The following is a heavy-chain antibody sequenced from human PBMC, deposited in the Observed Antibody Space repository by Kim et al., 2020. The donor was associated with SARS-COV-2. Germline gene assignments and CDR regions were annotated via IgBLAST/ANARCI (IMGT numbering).Heavy chain of an antibody. D-gene: IGHD6-13*01. CDR3: ATDFRSSSWRLNYYYGMDV. J-gene: IGHJ6*02. CDR2: FDPEDGET. CDR1: GYTLTELS. V-gene: IGHV1-24*01. Sequence: ASVKVSCKVSGYTLTELSMHWVRQAPGKGLEWMGGFDPEDGETIYAQKFQGRVTMTEDTSTDTAYMELSSLRSEDTAVYYCATDFRSSSWRLNYYYGMDVWGQGTTVTVSS.